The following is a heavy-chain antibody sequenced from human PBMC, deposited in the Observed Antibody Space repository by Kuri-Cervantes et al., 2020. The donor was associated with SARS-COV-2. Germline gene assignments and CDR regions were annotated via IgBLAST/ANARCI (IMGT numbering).Heavy chain of an antibody. CDR2: VKTNSGNT. CDR3: ARVAQGVSPYGRPYYYMDV. J-gene: IGHJ6*03. Sequence: ASVKVSCKTPETAFPNYDINWVRQATGQGLEWMGMVKTNSGNTLYAQFFQGRVAMTTDTSTSIAYMDLRGLRSDDTAVFYCARVAQGVSPYGRPYYYMDVWGKGTTVTVSS. D-gene: IGHD3-10*01. CDR1: ETAFPNYD. V-gene: IGHV1-8*01.